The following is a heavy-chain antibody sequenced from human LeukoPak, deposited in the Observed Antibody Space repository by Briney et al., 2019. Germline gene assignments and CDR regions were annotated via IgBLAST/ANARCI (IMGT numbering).Heavy chain of an antibody. V-gene: IGHV4-59*01. CDR1: GGSINSYF. CDR2: VFYSGST. J-gene: IGHJ4*01. CDR3: ARGESTDYPYYFDY. D-gene: IGHD3-16*01. Sequence: SETLSLTCTVSGGSINSYFWSWIRQPPGKGLEWIGYVFYSGSTNYNPSLKSRVTISVDTSKNQFSLKLISVTAADTAVYYCARGESTDYPYYFDYWGHGTLVTVSS.